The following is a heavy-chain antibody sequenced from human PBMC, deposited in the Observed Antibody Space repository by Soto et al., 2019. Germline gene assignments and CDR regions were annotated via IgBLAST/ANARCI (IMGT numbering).Heavy chain of an antibody. D-gene: IGHD3-10*01. Sequence: QVQLVQSGAEVKKPGASVKVSCKASGYTFTSYAMHWVRQAPGQRLEWMGWINAGNGNTKYSQKFQGRVTITRDTSASTAYMGLSSLRSEDTAVYYCARGASMVRGVILDAFDIWGQGTMVTVSS. CDR3: ARGASMVRGVILDAFDI. CDR1: GYTFTSYA. J-gene: IGHJ3*02. CDR2: INAGNGNT. V-gene: IGHV1-3*01.